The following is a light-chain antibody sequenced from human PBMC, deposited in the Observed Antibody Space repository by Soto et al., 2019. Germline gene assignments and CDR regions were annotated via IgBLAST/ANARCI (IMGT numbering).Light chain of an antibody. V-gene: IGKV3-15*01. Sequence: EIVMTQSPATLSVSPGERATRSCRATESVSSNLAWYQQKPGQAPRLLIYAASTRATGIPARFSGSGSGTEFTLTISSLQPEDVAVYYCQQYDNWPPWTFGQGTKVEVK. CDR2: AAS. J-gene: IGKJ1*01. CDR3: QQYDNWPPWT. CDR1: ESVSSN.